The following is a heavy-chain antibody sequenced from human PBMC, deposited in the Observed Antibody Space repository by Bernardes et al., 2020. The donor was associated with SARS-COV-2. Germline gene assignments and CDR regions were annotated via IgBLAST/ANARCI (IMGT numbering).Heavy chain of an antibody. Sequence: GGSLRLSCAASGFTFSSYSMNWVRQAPGKGLEWVSSISSSSSYIYYADSVKGRFTISRDNAKNSLYLQMNSLRAEDTAVYYCARDLEQWLLRRLYGMDVWGQGTTVTVSS. CDR2: ISSSSSYI. CDR1: GFTFSSYS. V-gene: IGHV3-21*01. D-gene: IGHD6-19*01. CDR3: ARDLEQWLLRRLYGMDV. J-gene: IGHJ6*02.